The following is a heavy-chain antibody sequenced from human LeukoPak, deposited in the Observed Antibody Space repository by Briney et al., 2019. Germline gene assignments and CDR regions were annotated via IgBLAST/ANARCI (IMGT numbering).Heavy chain of an antibody. D-gene: IGHD1-1*01. CDR2: INPSGGST. CDR3: ALPGLDRHAFDI. J-gene: IGHJ3*02. V-gene: IGHV1-46*01. CDR1: GYTFTSYY. Sequence: GASVKVSCKASGYTFTSYYMHWARQAPGQGLEWMGIINPSGGSTSYAQKFQGRVTMTRDMSTSTVYMELSSLRSEDTAVYYCALPGLDRHAFDIWGQGTMVTVSS.